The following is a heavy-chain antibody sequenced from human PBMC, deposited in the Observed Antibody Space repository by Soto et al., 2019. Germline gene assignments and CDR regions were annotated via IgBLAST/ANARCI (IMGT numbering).Heavy chain of an antibody. D-gene: IGHD5-18*01. CDR1: GGTFSSYA. V-gene: IGHV1-69*13. Sequence: SVKVSCKASGGTFSSYAISWVRQAPGQGLEWMGGIIPIFGTANYAQKFQGRVTITADESTSTAYMELSSLRSEDTAVYYCARDYGGYSWGGFDYYYYGMDVWGQGTTVTVSS. J-gene: IGHJ6*02. CDR2: IIPIFGTA. CDR3: ARDYGGYSWGGFDYYYYGMDV.